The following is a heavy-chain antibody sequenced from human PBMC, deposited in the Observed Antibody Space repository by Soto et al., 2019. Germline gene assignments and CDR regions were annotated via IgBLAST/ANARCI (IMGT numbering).Heavy chain of an antibody. J-gene: IGHJ3*02. CDR2: ISYDGSNK. CDR1: GFTFSSYG. CDR3: AKLVRGGCFDAFDI. V-gene: IGHV3-30*18. Sequence: QVQLVESGGGVVQPGRSLRLSCAASGFTFSSYGMHWVRQAPGKGLEWVAVISYDGSNKYYADSVKGRFTISRDNSKNTLYLQMNSLRAEDTAVYYCAKLVRGGCFDAFDIWGQGTMVTVSS. D-gene: IGHD2-15*01.